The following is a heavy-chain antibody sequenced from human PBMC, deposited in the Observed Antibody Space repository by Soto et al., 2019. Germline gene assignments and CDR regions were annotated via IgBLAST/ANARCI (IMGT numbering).Heavy chain of an antibody. CDR2: IDPGHSNT. V-gene: IGHV5-10-1*01. Sequence: EXREITVRCSGCXSNYFKVTWVRQMPGKGLEWMGSIDPGHSNTIYSTSFQGHVTISVDKSSSTYYLQWGSLKPSDTALYYCAKQGGYYYYGMEAWAQGTTATVS. CDR3: AKQGGYYYYGMEA. J-gene: IGHJ6*02. D-gene: IGHD3-16*01. CDR1: GCXSNYFK.